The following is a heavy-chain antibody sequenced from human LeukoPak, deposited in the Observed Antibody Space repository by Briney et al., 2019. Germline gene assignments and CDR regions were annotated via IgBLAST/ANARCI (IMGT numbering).Heavy chain of an antibody. CDR3: ARDSVMVRGVPDY. CDR2: ISSSSSYI. V-gene: IGHV3-21*01. CDR1: GFTFSTYS. J-gene: IGHJ4*02. Sequence: GGSLRLSCAAPGFTFSTYSMNWVRQAPGKGLEWVSSISSSSSYINYADSVKGRFTISRDNAKNSLYLQMNSLRAEDTAVYYCARDSVMVRGVPDYWGQGTLVTVSS. D-gene: IGHD3-10*01.